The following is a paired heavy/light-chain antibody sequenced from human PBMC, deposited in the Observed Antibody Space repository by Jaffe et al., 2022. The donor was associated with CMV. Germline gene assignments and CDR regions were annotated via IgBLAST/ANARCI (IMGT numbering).Heavy chain of an antibody. Sequence: EVQLVESGGGLVQPGRSLRISCVASGFSLDEFAMHWVRQAPGKGLEWVSGISWNGGNIGYGDSMKGRFTISRDNAKNSLYLQMNRLRVEDTALYYCARDGYSSSSRIHYWGQGTLVTVSS. CDR3: ARDGYSSSSRIHY. CDR2: ISWNGGNI. D-gene: IGHD6-6*01. CDR1: GFSLDEFA. J-gene: IGHJ4*02. V-gene: IGHV3-9*01.
Light chain of an antibody. V-gene: IGLV2-23*02. J-gene: IGLJ3*02. CDR2: DVT. CDR1: SSDVGRYNL. CDR3: YSYAGSSTWV. Sequence: QSALTQPASVSGSPGQSMTISCTGTSSDVGRYNLVSWYQQHPGKAPQLMIYDVTKRPSGVSNRFSGSKSGNTASLTISGLQAEDEADYYCYSYAGSSTWVFGGGTKLTVL.